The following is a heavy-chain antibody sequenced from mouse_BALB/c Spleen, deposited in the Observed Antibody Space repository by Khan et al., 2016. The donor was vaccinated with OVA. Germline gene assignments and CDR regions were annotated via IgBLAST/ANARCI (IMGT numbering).Heavy chain of an antibody. Sequence: DLVKPGASVKLSCKASGYTFTSYWINWIKQRPGQGLEWIGRIGPGSGSTSYNEMFTGKATLTVDTTSSTAYIQLSSLSSEDSAVYFIARSNYYGSSLYAIAYWGQGTSVTVSS. CDR3: ARSNYYGSSLYAIAY. J-gene: IGHJ4*01. CDR2: IGPGSGST. V-gene: IGHV1S41*01. CDR1: GYTFTSYW. D-gene: IGHD1-1*01.